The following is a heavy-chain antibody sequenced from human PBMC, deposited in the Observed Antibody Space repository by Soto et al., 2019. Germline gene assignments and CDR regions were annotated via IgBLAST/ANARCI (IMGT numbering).Heavy chain of an antibody. CDR2: IFHSGSP. D-gene: IGHD3-10*02. CDR3: VAAADTAVYYCVRHGSITRPRLGLDV. CDR1: GGSISSDSYY. Sequence: PSETLSLTCTVSGGSISSDSYYWGWIRQPPGKGLDWIGSIFHSGSPFYNPSLKSRVTMSVDTSKNQFSLKLSSVAAADTAVYSSVAAADTAVYYCVRHGSITRPRLGLDVWGQGTTVTVSS. J-gene: IGHJ6*02. V-gene: IGHV4-39*01.